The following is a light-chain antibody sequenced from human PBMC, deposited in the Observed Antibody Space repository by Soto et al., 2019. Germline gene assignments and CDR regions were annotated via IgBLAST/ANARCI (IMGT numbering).Light chain of an antibody. Sequence: EIVMTQSPATLSVSPGDRATVSSRASQSITTNLPWYQHKPGQAPRLLIYGASTRATGIPDRFSGSGSGAEFTLTISNLQSEDFAVYYCQQYNNWPPYTFGQGTKLEIK. CDR3: QQYNNWPPYT. J-gene: IGKJ2*01. CDR1: QSITTN. CDR2: GAS. V-gene: IGKV3-15*01.